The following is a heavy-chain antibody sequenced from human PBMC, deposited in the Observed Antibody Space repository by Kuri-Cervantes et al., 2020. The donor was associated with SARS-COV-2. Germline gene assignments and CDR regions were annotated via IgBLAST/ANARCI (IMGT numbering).Heavy chain of an antibody. V-gene: IGHV4-59*11. J-gene: IGHJ6*03. CDR3: ARDLRSTTVTTSYYYYYYYMDV. CDR2: IYYSGST. D-gene: IGHD4-11*01. CDR1: GGSISSHY. Sequence: SETLSLTCTVSGGSISSHYWSWIRQPPGKGLEWIGSIYYSGSTYYNPSLKSRVTISVDTSKNQFSLKLSSVTAADTAVYYCARDLRSTTVTTSYYYYYYYMDVWGKGTTVTVSS.